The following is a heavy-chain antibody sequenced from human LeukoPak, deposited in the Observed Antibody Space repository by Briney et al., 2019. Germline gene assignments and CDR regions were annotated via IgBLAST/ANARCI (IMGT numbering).Heavy chain of an antibody. D-gene: IGHD1-1*01. V-gene: IGHV3-30*04. J-gene: IGHJ6*03. CDR1: GFTFSSYA. CDR3: AKDGVESLYYYFYIDV. CDR2: ISYDGSNK. Sequence: GGSLRLSCAASGFTFSSYAMHWVRQAPGKGLEWVAVISYDGSNKYYADSVKGRFTISRDNSKNTLYLQMNRLRDEDTAVYYCAKDGVESLYYYFYIDVWGKGTTVSVSS.